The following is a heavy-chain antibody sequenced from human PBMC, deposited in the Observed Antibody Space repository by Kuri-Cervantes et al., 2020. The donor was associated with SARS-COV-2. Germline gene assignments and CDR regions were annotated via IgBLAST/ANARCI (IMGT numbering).Heavy chain of an antibody. J-gene: IGHJ6*02. Sequence: GGSLRLSCAASGFPFSSYGMSWVRQAPGKGLEWVAVISDDGSRKYYADSVKGRFTISRDNSKNTLYLQMNSLRAEDTAVYYCARDRGSGYGMDVWGQGTTVTVSS. V-gene: IGHV3-30*03. CDR3: ARDRGSGYGMDV. CDR2: ISDDGSRK. CDR1: GFPFSSYG. D-gene: IGHD6-19*01.